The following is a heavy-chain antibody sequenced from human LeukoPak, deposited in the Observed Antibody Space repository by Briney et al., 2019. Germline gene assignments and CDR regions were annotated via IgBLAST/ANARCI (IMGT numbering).Heavy chain of an antibody. J-gene: IGHJ4*02. CDR1: GGSISSYY. Sequence: SETLSLTCTVSGGSISSYYWSWIRQPPGKGLEWIGYIYYSGSTNYNPSLKSRVTISVDTSKNQFSLKLGSVTAADTAVYYCARDRNGWDSFDYWGQGTLVTVSS. CDR3: ARDRNGWDSFDY. CDR2: IYYSGST. V-gene: IGHV4-59*01. D-gene: IGHD6-19*01.